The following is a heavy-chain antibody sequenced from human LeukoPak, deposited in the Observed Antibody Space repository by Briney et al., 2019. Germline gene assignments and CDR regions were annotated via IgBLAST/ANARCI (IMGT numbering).Heavy chain of an antibody. J-gene: IGHJ4*02. CDR3: ARGRAGYCSGVSCFRFDY. Sequence: PSETLSLTRALYGESFSGYYWSGIRHPPEKGLECIGEINHSGSTNYNPSLKSRVTISVHTTKNQFSLNLSYVTAADTAVYYCARGRAGYCSGVSCFRFDYWGQGSLVTVSS. CDR1: GESFSGYY. CDR2: INHSGST. D-gene: IGHD2-15*01. V-gene: IGHV4-34*01.